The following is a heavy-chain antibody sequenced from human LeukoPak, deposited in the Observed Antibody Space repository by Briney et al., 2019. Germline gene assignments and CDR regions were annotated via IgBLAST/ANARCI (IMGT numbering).Heavy chain of an antibody. CDR1: GASIINYY. CDR3: ARGPYSYDSSGAFDI. J-gene: IGHJ3*02. D-gene: IGHD3-22*01. V-gene: IGHV4-4*07. CDR2: ISSSGST. Sequence: SETLSLTCTVSGASIINYYWSWFRQPAGKGLEWIGRISSSGSTNYNPSLKSRVTISVDTSKNQFSLKLSSVTAADTAVYFCARGPYSYDSSGAFDIWGQGTMVTVSS.